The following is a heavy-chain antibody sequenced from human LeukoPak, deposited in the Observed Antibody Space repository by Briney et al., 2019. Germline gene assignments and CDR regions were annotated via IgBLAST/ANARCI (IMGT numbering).Heavy chain of an antibody. J-gene: IGHJ3*02. CDR3: ARGSMIAAFDI. D-gene: IGHD2-21*01. CDR1: GGTFSSYA. Sequence: SVKVSCKASGGTFSSYAISWVRQTPGQGLEWMGRIIPIFGTANYAQKFQGRVTMTRNTSISTAYMELSSLSSADTAVYYCARGSMIAAFDIWGQGTMVTVSS. CDR2: IIPIFGTA. V-gene: IGHV1-69*05.